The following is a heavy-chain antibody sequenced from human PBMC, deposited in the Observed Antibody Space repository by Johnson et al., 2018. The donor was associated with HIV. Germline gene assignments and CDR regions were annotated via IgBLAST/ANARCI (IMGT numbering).Heavy chain of an antibody. D-gene: IGHD6-13*01. J-gene: IGHJ3*02. CDR2: ISYDGSNK. CDR1: GFTFNNYA. Sequence: QVQLVESGGGVVQPGRSLRLSCAASGFTFNNYAMHWVRQAPGKGLEWVAVISYDGSNKYYADSVKGRFTITRDNSTNTVYRQMNSLRAEDTAVYYCARVGGRQLVEDAFDIWGQGTMVTVSS. CDR3: ARVGGRQLVEDAFDI. V-gene: IGHV3-30-3*01.